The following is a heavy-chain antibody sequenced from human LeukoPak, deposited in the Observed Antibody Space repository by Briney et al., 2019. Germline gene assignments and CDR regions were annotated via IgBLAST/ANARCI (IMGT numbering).Heavy chain of an antibody. J-gene: IGHJ4*02. Sequence: ASVKVSCKASGYTFSGYYVHWVRQAPGQGLEWMGWINPNTGGTNYAQKFQGRVTMTRDTSISTAYMELSRLRSDDTAVYYCASGDYGDPPLNYWGQGTLVTVSS. CDR2: INPNTGGT. D-gene: IGHD4/OR15-4a*01. CDR3: ASGDYGDPPLNY. CDR1: GYTFSGYY. V-gene: IGHV1-2*02.